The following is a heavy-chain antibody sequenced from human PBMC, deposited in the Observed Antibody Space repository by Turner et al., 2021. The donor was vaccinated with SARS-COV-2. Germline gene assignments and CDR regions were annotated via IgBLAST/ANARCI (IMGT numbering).Heavy chain of an antibody. V-gene: IGHV1-2*02. Sequence: QVHLVQSGAEVKKPGASVKVSSKASGYTFTGYYMHWVRQAPGQGLEWMGWINPNSGDTNYAQKFQGRVTMTRDTSISTAYMELSRLRSDDTAVYYCARGTYYYDISAYRNDAFDIWGQGTMVTVSS. CDR2: INPNSGDT. CDR1: GYTFTGYY. J-gene: IGHJ3*02. D-gene: IGHD3-22*01. CDR3: ARGTYYYDISAYRNDAFDI.